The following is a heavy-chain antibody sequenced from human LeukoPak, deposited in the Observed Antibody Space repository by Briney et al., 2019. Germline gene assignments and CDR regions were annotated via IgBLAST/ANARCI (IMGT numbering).Heavy chain of an antibody. CDR2: IYYSGST. V-gene: IGHV4-59*12. CDR1: GGSISSYY. CDR3: ARCPVDGSDSSGRRWFDP. D-gene: IGHD3-22*01. Sequence: PSETLSLTCTVSGGSISSYYWSWIRQPPGKGLEWIGYIYYSGSTNYNPSLKSRVTISVDTSKNQFSLKVSSVTAADTAVYYCARCPVDGSDSSGRRWFDPWGQGTLVTVSS. J-gene: IGHJ5*02.